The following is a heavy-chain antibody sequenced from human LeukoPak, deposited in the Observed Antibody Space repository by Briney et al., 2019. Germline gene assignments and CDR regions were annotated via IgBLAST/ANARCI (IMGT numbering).Heavy chain of an antibody. Sequence: SETLSLTCEVYGESLSGYYWGWIRQSPGKGLEWIGETTRSGTIVYNPSLKSRSTISVEMSKNQVSLNLSSVTAADTAVYYCARGHTWLGLVLRVAFDLWGQGTMVTVSS. CDR1: GESLSGYY. CDR3: ARGHTWLGLVLRVAFDL. J-gene: IGHJ3*01. CDR2: TTRSGTI. V-gene: IGHV4-34*01. D-gene: IGHD2/OR15-2a*01.